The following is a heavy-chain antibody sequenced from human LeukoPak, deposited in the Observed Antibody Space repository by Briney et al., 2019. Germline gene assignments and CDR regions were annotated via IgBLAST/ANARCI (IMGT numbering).Heavy chain of an antibody. CDR2: ISSSTI. CDR3: ARGACSGGSCYSG. V-gene: IGHV3-48*01. J-gene: IGHJ4*02. CDR1: GFTFSSYS. Sequence: GGSLRLSCAASGFTFSSYSMNWVRQAPGKGLEWVSYISSSTIYYADSVKGRFTISRDNAKNSLYLQMNSLRAEDTAVYYCARGACSGGSCYSGWGQGTLVTVSS. D-gene: IGHD2-15*01.